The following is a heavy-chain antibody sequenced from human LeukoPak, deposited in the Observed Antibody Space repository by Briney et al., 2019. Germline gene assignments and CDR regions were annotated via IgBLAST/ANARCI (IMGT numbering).Heavy chain of an antibody. D-gene: IGHD3-10*01. V-gene: IGHV1-69*13. J-gene: IGHJ5*02. Sequence: GASVKVSCKASGGTFSSYAISWVRQAPGQGLEWMGGIIPIFGTANYAQKFQGRVTITADESTSTAYMELSSLRSEDTAVYYRARARGRGVWFDPWGQGTLVTVSS. CDR1: GGTFSSYA. CDR2: IIPIFGTA. CDR3: ARARGRGVWFDP.